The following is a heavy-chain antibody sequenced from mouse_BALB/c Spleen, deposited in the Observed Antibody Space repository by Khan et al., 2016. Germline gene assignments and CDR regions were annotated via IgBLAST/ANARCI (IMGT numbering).Heavy chain of an antibody. CDR1: VFNIKDYY. V-gene: IGHV14-4*02. J-gene: IGHJ2*01. CDR2: IDPENGDT. D-gene: IGHD1-1*01. Sequence: EVQLQESGAELVRSGASVKLSCTALVFNIKDYYMHWVKQRPEQSLEWIGWIDPENGDTEYAPKFQGKATMTADTSSNAAYLQFSSLTSEDSAVYYCNAMYYGSDVYFDYWGQGTTLTVSS. CDR3: NAMYYGSDVYFDY.